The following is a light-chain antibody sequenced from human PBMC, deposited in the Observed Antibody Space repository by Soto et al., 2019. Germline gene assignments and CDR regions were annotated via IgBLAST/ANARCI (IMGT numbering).Light chain of an antibody. Sequence: EIVLTQSPATLSLSPGEGATLSCRASQSVGSYLAWYQQRLGQAPRLLIYGASSRAPGIPARFSGSGSGTEFTLTISSLQSEDFAVYYCQQYNNWPLTFGQGTKVDNK. CDR3: QQYNNWPLT. J-gene: IGKJ1*01. CDR1: QSVGSY. CDR2: GAS. V-gene: IGKV3-15*01.